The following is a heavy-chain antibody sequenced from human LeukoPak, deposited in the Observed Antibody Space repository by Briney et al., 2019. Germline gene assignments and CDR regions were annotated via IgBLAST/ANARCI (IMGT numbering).Heavy chain of an antibody. CDR1: GGTFSSYA. J-gene: IGHJ3*02. CDR3: ARKGATIFGVALDAFDI. V-gene: IGHV1-69*13. D-gene: IGHD3-3*01. CDR2: IIPIFGTA. Sequence: SVKVSCKASGGTFSSYAISWVRQAPGQGLEWMGGIIPIFGTANYAQKFQGRVTITADESTSTAYMELSSLRSEDTAVYYCARKGATIFGVALDAFDIWGQGTMVTVSS.